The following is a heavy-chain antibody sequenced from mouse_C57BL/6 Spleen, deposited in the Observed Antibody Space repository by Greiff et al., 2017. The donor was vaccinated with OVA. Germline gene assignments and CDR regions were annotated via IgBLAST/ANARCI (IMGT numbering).Heavy chain of an antibody. CDR3: AGYSNSFAY. CDR1: GYTFTSYW. CDR2: IHPNSGST. J-gene: IGHJ3*01. V-gene: IGHV1-64*01. Sequence: QVQLKQPGAELVKPGASVKLSCKASGYTFTSYWMHWVKQRPGQGLEWIGMIHPNSGSTNYNEKFKSKATLTVDKSSSTAYMQLSSLTSEDSAVYYCAGYSNSFAYWGQGTLVTVSA. D-gene: IGHD2-5*01.